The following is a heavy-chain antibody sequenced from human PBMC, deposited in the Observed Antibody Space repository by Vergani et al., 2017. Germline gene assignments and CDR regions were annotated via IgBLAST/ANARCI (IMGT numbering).Heavy chain of an antibody. V-gene: IGHV4-59*01. Sequence: QVQLQESGPGLVKPSETLSLTCTVSGGSISSYYWSWIRQPPGKGLEWIGYIYYSGSTNYNPSLKSRVTISVDTSKNQFSLKLSSVTAADTAVYYCARAACSSSCYYYYYCMDVWGKGTTVTVSS. CDR3: ARAACSSSCYYYYYCMDV. J-gene: IGHJ6*03. D-gene: IGHD6-13*01. CDR2: IYYSGST. CDR1: GGSISSYY.